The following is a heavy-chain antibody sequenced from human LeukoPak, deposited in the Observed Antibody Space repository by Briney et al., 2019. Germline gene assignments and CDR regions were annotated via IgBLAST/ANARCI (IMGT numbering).Heavy chain of an antibody. CDR1: GGSISSSSYY. CDR2: IYYSGST. J-gene: IGHJ4*02. CDR3: ARGSSSGYYRYFDY. D-gene: IGHD3-22*01. Sequence: PSETLSLTCTVSGGSISSSSYYWGWIRQPPGKGLEWIGSIYYSGSTYYNPSLKSRVTISVDTSKNQFSLKLSSVTAADTAVYYCARGSSSGYYRYFDYWGQGTLVTVSS. V-gene: IGHV4-39*01.